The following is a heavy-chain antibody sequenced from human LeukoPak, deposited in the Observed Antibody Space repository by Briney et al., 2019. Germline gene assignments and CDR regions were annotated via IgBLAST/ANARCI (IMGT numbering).Heavy chain of an antibody. CDR1: GDSVSGISFY. V-gene: IGHV4-61*01. CDR3: ARCFGSGCPNGVFDY. Sequence: SETLSLTCTVSGDSVSGISFYWSWIRQPPGKGLQYIGYIQYSGSTNYNPSLKSRVTISVDTSKNQFSLKLSSVTAADTAVYYCARCFGSGCPNGVFDYWGQGTLVTVSS. J-gene: IGHJ4*02. CDR2: IQYSGST. D-gene: IGHD6-19*01.